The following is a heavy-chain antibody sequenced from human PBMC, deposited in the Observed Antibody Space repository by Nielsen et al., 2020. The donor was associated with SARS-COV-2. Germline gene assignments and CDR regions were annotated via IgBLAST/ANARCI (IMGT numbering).Heavy chain of an antibody. J-gene: IGHJ5*02. CDR2: IDPSDSYI. D-gene: IGHD3-10*01. Sequence: GGSLRLSCKASGVSLSSYWISWVRQMPGKGPEWMGRIDPSDSYINYSPSFQGHVTISADKSIITAYLQWSSLKASDTAMYYCARHSNYYGSGTMSGWFDPWGQGTLVTVSS. V-gene: IGHV5-10-1*01. CDR3: ARHSNYYGSGTMSGWFDP. CDR1: GVSLSSYW.